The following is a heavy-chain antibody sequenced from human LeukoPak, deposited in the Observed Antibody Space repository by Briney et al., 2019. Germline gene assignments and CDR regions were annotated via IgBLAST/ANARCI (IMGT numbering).Heavy chain of an antibody. D-gene: IGHD3-22*01. J-gene: IGHJ4*02. Sequence: GTSVKLRCYGSGYGFTCNYNDWLRHPQAPGIAWMGCIDPNSGDTKYAQKFQGRVSMPSDTSARTAYMDLSRLRSDDTAVYFCARSGSTGYSLDYWGQGTLVTVSS. CDR1: GYGFTCNY. CDR3: ARSGSTGYSLDY. V-gene: IGHV1-2*02. CDR2: IDPNSGDT.